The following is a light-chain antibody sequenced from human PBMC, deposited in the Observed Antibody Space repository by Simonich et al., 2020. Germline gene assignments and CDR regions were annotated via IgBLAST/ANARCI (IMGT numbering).Light chain of an antibody. Sequence: QSALTQPASVSGSPGQSITISCTGTSSDVGGYNYVSWYQHHPGKAPKLMIYDVSKRPSGVSKRFSGSKSGNTASLTISGLQAEDEADYYCSSYTSSSTVVFGGGTKLTVL. J-gene: IGLJ2*01. CDR1: SSDVGGYNY. CDR3: SSYTSSSTVV. CDR2: DVS. V-gene: IGLV2-14*03.